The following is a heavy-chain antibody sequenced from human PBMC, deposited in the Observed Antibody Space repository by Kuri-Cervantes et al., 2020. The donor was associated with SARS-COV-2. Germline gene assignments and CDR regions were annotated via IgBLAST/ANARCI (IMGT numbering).Heavy chain of an antibody. V-gene: IGHV3-7*05. D-gene: IGHD1-1*01. CDR1: GFTFSSYA. J-gene: IGHJ3*02. CDR3: ARVLGTADAFDI. CDR2: IKQDGSEK. Sequence: GESMKISCAASGFTFSSYAMSWVRQAPGKGLEWVANIKQDGSEKYYVDSVKGRFTISRDNAKNSLYLQMNSLRAEDTAVYYCARVLGTADAFDIWGQGTMVTVSS.